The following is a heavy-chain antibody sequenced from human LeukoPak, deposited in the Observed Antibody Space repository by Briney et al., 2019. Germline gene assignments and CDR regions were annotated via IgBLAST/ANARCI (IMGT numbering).Heavy chain of an antibody. V-gene: IGHV3-23*01. D-gene: IGHD3-22*01. J-gene: IGHJ4*02. CDR1: GFTFSTYA. CDR3: ATFMIVAHVGGH. Sequence: GGSLRLSCAASGFTFSTYAMTWVRQAPGKGLEWVSSMSGSGTTTYYGDSVRGRFTISRDNSRNTLYLQMNNLRIEDTAVYYCATFMIVAHVGGHWGQGTLVTVSS. CDR2: MSGSGTTT.